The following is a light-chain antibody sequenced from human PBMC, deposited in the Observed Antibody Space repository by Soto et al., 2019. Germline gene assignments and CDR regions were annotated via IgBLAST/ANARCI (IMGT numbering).Light chain of an antibody. CDR2: AAS. J-gene: IGKJ2*01. CDR3: QQLNRYRRVYT. Sequence: DIQLTQSPSFLSASVGDRVTITCRASQGISSYLAWYQQKPGQAPKLLIYAASTLQSGVPSRFSGSGSGTEFSLTISSLQPEDFATYYCQQLNRYRRVYTFGQGTKLEIK. CDR1: QGISSY. V-gene: IGKV1-9*01.